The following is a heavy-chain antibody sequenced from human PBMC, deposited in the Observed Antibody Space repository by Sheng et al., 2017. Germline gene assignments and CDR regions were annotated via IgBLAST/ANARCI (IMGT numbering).Heavy chain of an antibody. D-gene: IGHD3-22*01. V-gene: IGHV3-48*03. CDR2: ISRSSDYI. CDR1: GFTFRSYE. J-gene: IGHJ3*01. Sequence: PGGSLRLSCAASGFTFRSYEMNWVRQAPGKGLEWISYISRSSDYIYYADSVKGRFTISRDNAKNSLFLQMHSLRAEDTAVYYCVRVFYDGSGYGVDDAFDLWGQGTMVTVSS. CDR3: VRVFYDGSGYGVDDAFDL.